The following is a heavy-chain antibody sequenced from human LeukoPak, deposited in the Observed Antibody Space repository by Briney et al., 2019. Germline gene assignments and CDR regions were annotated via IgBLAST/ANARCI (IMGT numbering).Heavy chain of an antibody. D-gene: IGHD5-18*01. CDR1: GFTVSSSY. V-gene: IGHV3-53*01. J-gene: IGHJ6*03. CDR3: ASQRGYSYGYYYYCMDV. CDR2: IYSGGST. Sequence: GGSLRLSCAASGFTVSSSYMSWVRQAPGRGLEWVSVIYSGGSTYYADSVKGRFTISRDNSKNTLYLQMNSLRAEDTAVYYCASQRGYSYGYYYYCMDVWGKGTTVTVSS.